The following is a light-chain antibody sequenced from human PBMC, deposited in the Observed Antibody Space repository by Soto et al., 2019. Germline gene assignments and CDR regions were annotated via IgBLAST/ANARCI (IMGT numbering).Light chain of an antibody. CDR1: QSVSSNY. CDR3: QEYCSSSWT. V-gene: IGKV3-20*01. CDR2: AAS. J-gene: IGKJ1*01. Sequence: EIVLTQSPGTLSSSPGERATLSCRASQSVSSNYFAWYQQKPGQAPRLLIYAASSRATGIPDRFSGSGSGTDFTLTISRLAPEDLAVYYCQEYCSSSWTFGQGTRGEL.